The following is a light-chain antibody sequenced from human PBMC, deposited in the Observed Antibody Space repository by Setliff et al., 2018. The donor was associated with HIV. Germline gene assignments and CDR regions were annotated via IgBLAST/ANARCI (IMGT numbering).Light chain of an antibody. J-gene: IGLJ1*01. Sequence: ALTQPPSASGSPGQSVTISCTGTSSDVGGYIYASWYQQHPGKAPKLMIYEVNKRPSGVPDRFSGSKSGNTASLTVSGLQAEDEADYYCSSYAGSNNVFGTGTKVTVL. CDR2: EVN. CDR3: SSYAGSNNV. CDR1: SSDVGGYIY. V-gene: IGLV2-8*01.